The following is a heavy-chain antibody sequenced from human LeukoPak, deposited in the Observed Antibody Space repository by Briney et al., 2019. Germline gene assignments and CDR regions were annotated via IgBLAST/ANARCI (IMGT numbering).Heavy chain of an antibody. CDR3: SNGQIYYYYGMDV. J-gene: IGHJ6*02. Sequence: GGSLRLSCAASGFTLSNAWMSWVRQAPGKGLEWVGRIKSKTDGGTTDYAAPVKGRFTISRDDSKNTLYLQMNSLKTEDTAVYYCSNGQIYYYYGMDVWGQGTTVTVSS. CDR2: IKSKTDGGTT. V-gene: IGHV3-15*01. D-gene: IGHD4-17*01. CDR1: GFTLSNAW.